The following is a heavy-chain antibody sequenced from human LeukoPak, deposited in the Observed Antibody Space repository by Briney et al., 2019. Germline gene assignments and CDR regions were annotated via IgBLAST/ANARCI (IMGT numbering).Heavy chain of an antibody. CDR1: GGSFSGYY. V-gene: IGHV4-34*01. D-gene: IGHD3-10*01. CDR2: IYYSGST. CDR3: ARGKPGAAFDI. Sequence: NPSETLSLTCAVYGGSFSGYYWSWIRQPPGKGLEWIGSIYYSGSTYYNPSLKSRVTISVDTSKNQFSLKLSSVTAADTAVYYCARGKPGAAFDIWGQGTMVTVSS. J-gene: IGHJ3*02.